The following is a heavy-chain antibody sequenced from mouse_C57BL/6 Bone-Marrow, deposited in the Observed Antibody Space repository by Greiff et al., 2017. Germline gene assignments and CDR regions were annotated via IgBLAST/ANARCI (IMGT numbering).Heavy chain of an antibody. Sequence: QVQLQQPGAELVKPGASVKLSCKASGYTFTSYWMHWVKQRPGQGLEWIGMIHPNSGSTNYNEKLKSKATLTVDKSSSTAYMRRSSLTSEDSAVCYSARGGWLPFAYWGQGTLVTVSA. D-gene: IGHD2-3*01. CDR1: GYTFTSYW. CDR3: ARGGWLPFAY. V-gene: IGHV1-64*01. J-gene: IGHJ3*01. CDR2: IHPNSGST.